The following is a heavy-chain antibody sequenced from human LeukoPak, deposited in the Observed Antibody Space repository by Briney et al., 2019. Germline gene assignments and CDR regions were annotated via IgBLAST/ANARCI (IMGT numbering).Heavy chain of an antibody. CDR3: ARGVNSDSLDY. Sequence: ASVKVSCKASGYTFIGYYIHWVRQAPGQGLEWMGRINPNSGGTNYAPKFQGRITMTRATSISTAYMVLSRLRSDDTAVYYCARGVNSDSLDYWGQGTLVTVSS. CDR2: INPNSGGT. CDR1: GYTFIGYY. V-gene: IGHV1-2*06. D-gene: IGHD1-1*01. J-gene: IGHJ4*02.